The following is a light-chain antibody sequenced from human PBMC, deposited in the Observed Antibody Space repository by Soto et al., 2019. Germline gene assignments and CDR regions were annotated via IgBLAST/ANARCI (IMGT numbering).Light chain of an antibody. J-gene: IGLJ1*01. CDR3: QVWDTSNDHHV. V-gene: IGLV3-21*01. CDR2: YDS. CDR1: NIGSKS. Sequence: SYELTQSPSLSVAPGQTATITCGGNNIGSKSVNWYQHKAGQAPVLVMSYDSDRPSGIPERFSGSNSGNTATLTLSRVESGDEAEYYCQVWDTSNDHHVFVSGTKLTVL.